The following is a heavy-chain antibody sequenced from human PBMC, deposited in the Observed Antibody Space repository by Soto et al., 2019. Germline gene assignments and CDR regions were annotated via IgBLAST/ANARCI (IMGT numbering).Heavy chain of an antibody. J-gene: IGHJ4*02. CDR1: GGSISRSSYY. CDR2: IYYSGST. CDR3: ARSDGRY. Sequence: PSETLSLTCTVSGGSISRSSYYWGWIRQHPGKGLEWIGSIYYSGSTYYNPSLKSRVTISVDTSKNQFSLKLSSVTAADTAVYYCARSDGRYWGQGTLVTVSS. V-gene: IGHV4-39*07.